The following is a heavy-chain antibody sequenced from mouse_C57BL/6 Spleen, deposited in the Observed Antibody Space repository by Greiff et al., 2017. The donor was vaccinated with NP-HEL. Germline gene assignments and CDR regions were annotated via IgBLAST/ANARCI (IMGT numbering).Heavy chain of an antibody. D-gene: IGHD1-1*01. CDR3: ARDYGSSYVGYFDF. J-gene: IGHJ2*01. CDR1: GYTFTSYW. CDR2: IYPGSGST. Sequence: VQLQQPGAELVKPGASVKMSCKASGYTFTSYWITWVKQRPGQGLEWIGDIYPGSGSTNYNEKFKSKATLTVDTSSSTAYMQLSSLTSEDSAVYYCARDYGSSYVGYFDFWGQGTTLTVSS. V-gene: IGHV1-55*01.